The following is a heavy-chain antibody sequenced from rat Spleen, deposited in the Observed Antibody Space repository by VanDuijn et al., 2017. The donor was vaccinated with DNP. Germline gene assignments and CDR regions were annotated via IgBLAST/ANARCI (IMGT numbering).Heavy chain of an antibody. CDR1: GYSITSNFK. V-gene: IGHV3-3*01. J-gene: IGHJ2*01. CDR2: INSAGTT. Sequence: VQLQESGPGLVRPSQSLSLTCSVTGYSITSNFKWTWIRKFPGNELEWMGYINSAGTTNYNPSLKSRISITRDTSKNQFFLQLNSVTTEDTATYYCARSSPRGFDYWGQGVKVTVSS. D-gene: IGHD3-1*01. CDR3: ARSSPRGFDY.